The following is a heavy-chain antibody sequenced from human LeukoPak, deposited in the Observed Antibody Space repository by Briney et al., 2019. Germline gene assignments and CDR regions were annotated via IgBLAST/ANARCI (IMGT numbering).Heavy chain of an antibody. CDR3: VRDGLGTTPYDC. Sequence: GGSLRLSCAASGFTFSTCWMNWVRQTPGKGLVWVSHINPDGSATSYADSVKGRFTISRDNAGNTLYLQMNSLRAEDTAAYYCVRDGLGTTPYDCWGQGILVTVSS. CDR2: INPDGSAT. D-gene: IGHD1-1*01. V-gene: IGHV3-74*01. CDR1: GFTFSTCW. J-gene: IGHJ4*02.